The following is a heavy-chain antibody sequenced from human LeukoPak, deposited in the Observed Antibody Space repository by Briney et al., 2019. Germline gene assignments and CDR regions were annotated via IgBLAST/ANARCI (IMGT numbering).Heavy chain of an antibody. D-gene: IGHD3-22*01. CDR3: AKSGYHGSSGYN. Sequence: GGSLRLSCAASGFTFSSYAMHWVRQAPGKGLEWVAVISYDGSNKYYADSVKGRFTISRDNSKNTLYLQMNSLRAEDTAVYYCAKSGYHGSSGYNWGQGTLVTVSS. V-gene: IGHV3-30*18. CDR2: ISYDGSNK. CDR1: GFTFSSYA. J-gene: IGHJ4*02.